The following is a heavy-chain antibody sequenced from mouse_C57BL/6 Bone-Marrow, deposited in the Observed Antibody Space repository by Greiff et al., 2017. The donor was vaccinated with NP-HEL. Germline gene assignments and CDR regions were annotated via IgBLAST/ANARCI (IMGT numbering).Heavy chain of an antibody. CDR2: ISGGGGNT. CDR3: ARLWYFDV. Sequence: EVQRVESGGGLVKPGGSLKLSCAASGFTFSSYTMSWVRQTPEKRLEWVATISGGGGNTYYPDSVKGRFTISRDNAKNTLYLQMSSLRSEDTALYYCARLWYFDVWGTGTTVTVSS. CDR1: GFTFSSYT. V-gene: IGHV5-9*01. J-gene: IGHJ1*03.